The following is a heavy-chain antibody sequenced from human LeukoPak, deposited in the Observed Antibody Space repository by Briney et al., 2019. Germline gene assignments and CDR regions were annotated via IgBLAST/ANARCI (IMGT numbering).Heavy chain of an antibody. V-gene: IGHV1-69*01. CDR1: GGTFISYA. D-gene: IGHD3-10*01. CDR3: ARSVMVRGRYYYYYGMDV. J-gene: IGHJ6*02. Sequence: ASVKVSCKASGGTFISYAISWVRQAPGQGLEWMGGIIPIFGTANYAQKFQGRVTITADESTGTAYMELSSLRSEDTAVYYCARSVMVRGRYYYYYGMDVWGQGTTVTVSS. CDR2: IIPIFGTA.